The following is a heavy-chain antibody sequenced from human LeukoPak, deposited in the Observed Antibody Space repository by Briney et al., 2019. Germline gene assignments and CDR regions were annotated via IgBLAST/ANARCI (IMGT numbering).Heavy chain of an antibody. Sequence: GGSLRLSCAASGFTFSTYAMSWVRQAPGKGLEWISYISNSGSDISYADSVKGRFTISRANAKNSLYLQMNSLRDEDTAVYYCARLTYGYWGQGTLVSVS. CDR1: GFTFSTYA. D-gene: IGHD4-17*01. CDR2: ISNSGSDI. J-gene: IGHJ4*02. V-gene: IGHV3-48*02. CDR3: ARLTYGY.